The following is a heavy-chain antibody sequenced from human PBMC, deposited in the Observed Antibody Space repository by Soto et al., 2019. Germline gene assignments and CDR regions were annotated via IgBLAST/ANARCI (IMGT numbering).Heavy chain of an antibody. V-gene: IGHV3-74*01. CDR2: INSDGSST. Sequence: EVQLVESGGGLVQPGGSLRLSCAASGLTFSSYWMHWVRQAPGKGLVWVSRINSDGSSTNYADSVKGRFTISRDNAKNTLYLEMNIPSGEGTAVYYCALSYTVTNDYWGQGTLVTVSS. D-gene: IGHD4-17*01. CDR1: GLTFSSYW. J-gene: IGHJ4*02. CDR3: ALSYTVTNDY.